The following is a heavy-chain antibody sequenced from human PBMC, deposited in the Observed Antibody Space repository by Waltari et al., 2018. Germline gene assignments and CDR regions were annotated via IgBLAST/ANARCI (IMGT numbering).Heavy chain of an antibody. J-gene: IGHJ4*02. CDR2: IRNNGTNQ. V-gene: IGHV3-30*02. Sequence: QAQLVESGGGVVQPGGSRRLSCAASGFTFTHFGMHWVRQAPGKGLEWVAFIRNNGTNQNYADSVKGRFTISRDNSKNTLFLQMNSLRTEDTAFYYCTKGDEIDYWGQGTLVTVSS. CDR1: GFTFTHFG. CDR3: TKGDEIDY.